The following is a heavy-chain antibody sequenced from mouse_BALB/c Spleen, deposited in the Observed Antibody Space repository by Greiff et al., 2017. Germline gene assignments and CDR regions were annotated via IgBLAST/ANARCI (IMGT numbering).Heavy chain of an antibody. CDR3: ARRNITTVVNFDY. CDR2: ISSGGSYT. D-gene: IGHD1-1*01. V-gene: IGHV5-6*01. J-gene: IGHJ2*01. CDR1: GFTFSSYG. Sequence: EVQLVESGGDLVKPGGSLKLSCAASGFTFSSYGMSWVRQTPDKRLEWVATISSGGSYTYYPDSVKGRFTISRDNAKNTLYLQMSSLKSEDTAMYYCARRNITTVVNFDYWGQGTTLTVSS.